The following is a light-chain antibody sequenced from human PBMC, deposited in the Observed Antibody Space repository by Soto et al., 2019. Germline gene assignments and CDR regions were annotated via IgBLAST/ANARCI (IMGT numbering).Light chain of an antibody. Sequence: QLVLTQPPSASGTPGQRVTISCSGSSSNIGRNTVTWYQQLPGTAPRVLIHTNNQRPSGVPDRFSGSKSGTSASLAISGLQSEDEGAYYCASWDDSVLAHVVFGGGTKLTVL. CDR1: SSNIGRNT. V-gene: IGLV1-44*01. CDR3: ASWDDSVLAHVV. CDR2: TNN. J-gene: IGLJ2*01.